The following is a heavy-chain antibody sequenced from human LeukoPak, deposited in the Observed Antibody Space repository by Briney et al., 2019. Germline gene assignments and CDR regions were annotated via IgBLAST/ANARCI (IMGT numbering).Heavy chain of an antibody. V-gene: IGHV3-7*01. CDR2: INEGGNVK. Sequence: GGSLRLSCAASEFTFSSYAMTWVRQAPGKGLEWVANINEGGNVKFYVDSVKGRFTISRDNTKISLYLQMYSLRAEDTAVYYCARVGKNGWDFDHWGQGTLVTVSS. CDR1: EFTFSSYA. J-gene: IGHJ4*02. D-gene: IGHD6-19*01. CDR3: ARVGKNGWDFDH.